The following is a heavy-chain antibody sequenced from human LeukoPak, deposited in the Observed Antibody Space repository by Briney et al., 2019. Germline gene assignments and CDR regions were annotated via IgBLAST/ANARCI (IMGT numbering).Heavy chain of an antibody. CDR1: GFTFSNTW. Sequence: SGGSLRLSCAASGFTFSNTWMNWVRQAPGKGLEWDGRIKSEIDGGATDYAAPVQDRLTISRDDSQATLYLQMNSLKTEDTAVYYCTTGGSVIVAGTRAFDIWGQGTMVTVSS. D-gene: IGHD5-12*01. J-gene: IGHJ3*02. CDR3: TTGGSVIVAGTRAFDI. V-gene: IGHV3-15*07. CDR2: IKSEIDGGAT.